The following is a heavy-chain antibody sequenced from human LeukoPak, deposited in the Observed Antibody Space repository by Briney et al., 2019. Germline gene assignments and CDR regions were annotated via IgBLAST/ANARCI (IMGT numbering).Heavy chain of an antibody. CDR1: GFTFSSYA. Sequence: GGSLGLSCAASGFTFSSYAMSWVRQAPGKGLEWVSAISGSGGSTYYADSVKGRFTISRDNSKNTLYLQMNSLRAEDTAVYYCATPTLWFGELEYYFDYWGQGTLVTVSS. CDR2: ISGSGGST. CDR3: ATPTLWFGELEYYFDY. V-gene: IGHV3-23*01. J-gene: IGHJ4*02. D-gene: IGHD3-10*01.